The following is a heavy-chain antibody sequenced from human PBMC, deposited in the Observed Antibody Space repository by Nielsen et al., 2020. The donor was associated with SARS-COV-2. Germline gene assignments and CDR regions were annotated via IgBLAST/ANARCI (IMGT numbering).Heavy chain of an antibody. CDR3: AKDFHGSVADFFGN. D-gene: IGHD2-2*03. CDR1: GFTFSNSA. V-gene: IGHV3-23*01. CDR2: ISGSGDRT. Sequence: GESLKISCTASGFTFSNSAMSLVRQTSGKGLEWVSSISGSGDRTDYADSVKGRVIISRDNSKNTLHLQMNSLRAEDTALYFCAKDFHGSVADFFGNWGQGTLVTVSS. J-gene: IGHJ4*02.